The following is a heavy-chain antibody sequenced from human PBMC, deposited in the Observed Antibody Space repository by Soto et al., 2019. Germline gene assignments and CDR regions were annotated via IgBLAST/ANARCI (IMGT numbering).Heavy chain of an antibody. CDR1: GGSFSGYY. Sequence: PETLSLTCAVYGGSFSGYYWSWIRQPPGKGLEWIGEINHSGSTNYNPSLKSRVTISVDTSKNQFSLKLSSVTAADTAVYYCARVSGIYYYGMDVWGQGTTVTVSS. V-gene: IGHV4-34*01. J-gene: IGHJ6*02. D-gene: IGHD3-10*01. CDR3: ARVSGIYYYGMDV. CDR2: INHSGST.